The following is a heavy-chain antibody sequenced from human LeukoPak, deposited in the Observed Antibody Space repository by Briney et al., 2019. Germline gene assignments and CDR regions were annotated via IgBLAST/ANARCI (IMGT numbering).Heavy chain of an antibody. D-gene: IGHD3-22*01. J-gene: IGHJ3*02. CDR2: FDPEDGET. CDR3: ATGEHDKDAFDI. V-gene: IGHV1-24*01. Sequence: ASVKVSCKVSGYTLTELSMHWVRQAPGKGLEWMGGFDPEDGETIYAQKFQGRVTMTEDTSTDTAYMELSSLRSEDTAVYYCATGEHDKDAFDIWGQGTMVTVSS. CDR1: GYTLTELS.